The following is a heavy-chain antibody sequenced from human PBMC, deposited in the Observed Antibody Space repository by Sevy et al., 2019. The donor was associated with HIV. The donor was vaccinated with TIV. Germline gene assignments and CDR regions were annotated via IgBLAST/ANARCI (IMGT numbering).Heavy chain of an antibody. V-gene: IGHV4-31*03. CDR2: IYYSGST. D-gene: IGHD5-18*01. CDR1: GGSISSGGYY. J-gene: IGHJ4*02. Sequence: SETLSLTCTVSGGSISSGGYYWSWIRQHPGKGLEWIGYIYYSGSTYYNPSLKSRVTISVDTSKNQFSLKLSSVTAADTAVYYCAGGSDTAMVTIYYFDYWGQGTLVTVSS. CDR3: AGGSDTAMVTIYYFDY.